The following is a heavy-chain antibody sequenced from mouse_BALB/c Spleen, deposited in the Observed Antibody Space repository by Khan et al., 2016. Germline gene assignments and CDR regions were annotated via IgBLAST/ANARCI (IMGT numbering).Heavy chain of an antibody. Sequence: QVQLQQSGAELAKPGASVKMSCKASGYTFTRFWMHWVKQRPGQGLEWIGYINPGSNYTDYNQNFKDKATLTADKSSSTAYMLLSSLTSEDSPGYFCARWGYGNYLYQAMDYWGQGISVTVSS. CDR1: GYTFTRFW. V-gene: IGHV1-7*01. CDR3: ARWGYGNYLYQAMDY. J-gene: IGHJ4*01. CDR2: INPGSNYT. D-gene: IGHD2-10*02.